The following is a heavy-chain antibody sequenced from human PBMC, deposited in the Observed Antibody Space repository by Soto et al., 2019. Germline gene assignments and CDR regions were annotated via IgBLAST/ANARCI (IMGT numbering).Heavy chain of an antibody. J-gene: IGHJ6*02. V-gene: IGHV3-30*18. CDR1: GFSFDAYG. CDR3: AKESVETSYSYYGMDV. D-gene: IGHD4-4*01. Sequence: GGSLRLSCAGSGFSFDAYGRHWVRQAPDKGLEWLTTVSFDSKNKYYIDSVEGQFTISRDNSKNMLFLQMNSLRHEDTAVYYCAKESVETSYSYYGMDVWGPGTTVTVSS. CDR2: VSFDSKNK.